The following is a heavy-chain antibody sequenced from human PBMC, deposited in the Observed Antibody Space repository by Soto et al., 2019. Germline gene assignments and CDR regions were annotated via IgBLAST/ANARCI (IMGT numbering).Heavy chain of an antibody. CDR1: VYSFTTYW. J-gene: IGHJ6*02. V-gene: IGHV5-10-1*01. CDR3: ARLPHSSSWYSYYYGMDV. CDR2: IDPSDSYT. Sequence: PGESLKISCKGSVYSFTTYWISWVRQMPGKGLEWMGRIDPSDSYTNYSPSFQGHVTISADKSISTAYLQWSSLKASDTAMYYCARLPHSSSWYSYYYGMDVWGQGTTVTVSS. D-gene: IGHD6-13*01.